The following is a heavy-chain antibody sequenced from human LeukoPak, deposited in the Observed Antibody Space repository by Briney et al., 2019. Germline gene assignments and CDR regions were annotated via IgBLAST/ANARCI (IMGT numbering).Heavy chain of an antibody. V-gene: IGHV3-23*01. Sequence: GGSLRLSCAVSGITLSNYGMSWVRQAPGKGLEWVAGISDSGGRTNYADSVKGRFTISRDSPKNTVYLQMNSLRAEDTAVYFCAKRGVVIRVILVGFHKEAYYFDSWGQGALVTVSS. CDR3: AKRGVVIRVILVGFHKEAYYFDS. J-gene: IGHJ4*02. D-gene: IGHD3-22*01. CDR2: ISDSGGRT. CDR1: GITLSNYG.